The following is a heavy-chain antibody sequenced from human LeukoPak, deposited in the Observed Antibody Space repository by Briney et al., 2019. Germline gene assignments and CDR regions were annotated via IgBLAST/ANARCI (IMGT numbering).Heavy chain of an antibody. Sequence: SETQSLTCAVYGGSFSGYYWTWIRQPPGKGLEWIGEINHSGSTNYNPSLKSRVSIAVDTSKNQLSLRLSSVTAADTAVYYCARDPIRERDDYWGQGTLVTVSS. CDR3: ARDPIRERDDY. CDR2: INHSGST. V-gene: IGHV4-34*01. J-gene: IGHJ4*02. D-gene: IGHD3-9*01. CDR1: GGSFSGYY.